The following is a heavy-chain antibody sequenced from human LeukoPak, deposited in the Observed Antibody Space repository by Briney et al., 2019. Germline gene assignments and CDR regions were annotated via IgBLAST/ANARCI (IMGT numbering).Heavy chain of an antibody. CDR1: GGSISSYY. J-gene: IGHJ2*01. V-gene: IGHV4-4*07. D-gene: IGHD3-3*01. Sequence: SETLSLTCTVSGGSISSYYWSWTRQPAGKGLEWIGRIYTSGSTNYNPSLKSRVTMSVDTSKNQFSLKLSSVTAADTAVYYCARGSKELRFLEWLSWYFDLWGRGTLVTVSS. CDR3: ARGSKELRFLEWLSWYFDL. CDR2: IYTSGST.